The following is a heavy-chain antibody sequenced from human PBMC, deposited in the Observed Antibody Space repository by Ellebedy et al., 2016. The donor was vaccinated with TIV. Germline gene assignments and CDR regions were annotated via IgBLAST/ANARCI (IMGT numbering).Heavy chain of an antibody. J-gene: IGHJ4*02. CDR2: IYYSGST. Sequence: MPSETLSLTCTVSGDSISSYYWRWIRQPPGKGLEWIGFIYYSGSTNYNPSLKSRVTISVDTSKNQFSLELSSVTAADTAVYYCARGGASSKYFDYWGQGTLVTVSS. CDR3: ARGGASSKYFDY. CDR1: GDSISSYY. V-gene: IGHV4-59*01.